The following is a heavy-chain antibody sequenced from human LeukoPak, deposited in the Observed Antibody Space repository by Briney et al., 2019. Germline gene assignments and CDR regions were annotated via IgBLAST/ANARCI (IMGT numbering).Heavy chain of an antibody. Sequence: PSETLSLTCTVSGGSISSYYWSWIRQPPGKGLEWIGYIYYSGSTNYNPSLKSRVTISVDTSKNQFSLKLSSVTAADTAVYYCARGGIVLMVYAARSFDYWGQGTLVTVSS. CDR1: GGSISSYY. CDR3: ARGGIVLMVYAARSFDY. D-gene: IGHD2-8*01. V-gene: IGHV4-59*01. CDR2: IYYSGST. J-gene: IGHJ4*02.